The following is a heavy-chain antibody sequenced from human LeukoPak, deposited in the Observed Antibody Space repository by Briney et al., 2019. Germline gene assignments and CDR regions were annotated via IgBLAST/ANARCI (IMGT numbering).Heavy chain of an antibody. D-gene: IGHD5-12*01. V-gene: IGHV3-74*01. Sequence: PGGSLRLSCAASGFTFGNSWVHWVRQAPGKGLVWVSLINADGTTTTYADSVKGRFTISRDNARNTVSLQMNSLTIEDTAVYYCVVVLDPPGSDGFDVGRQGKMIAVSS. CDR2: INADGTTT. CDR1: GFTFGNSW. J-gene: IGHJ3*01. CDR3: VVVLDPPGSDGFDV.